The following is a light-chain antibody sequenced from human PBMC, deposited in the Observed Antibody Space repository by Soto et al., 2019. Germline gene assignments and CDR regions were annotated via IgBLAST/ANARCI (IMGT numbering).Light chain of an antibody. Sequence: QSVLTQPASVSGSPGQSITISCTGTSSDVGGYNYVSWYQQYPGKAPKVVIYDVTKRPSGVSTRFSGSKSGNTASLTISGLQVEDEADYYCSSYRRSSTRVAFGGGTKVTVL. V-gene: IGLV2-14*03. J-gene: IGLJ2*01. CDR2: DVT. CDR1: SSDVGGYNY. CDR3: SSYRRSSTRVA.